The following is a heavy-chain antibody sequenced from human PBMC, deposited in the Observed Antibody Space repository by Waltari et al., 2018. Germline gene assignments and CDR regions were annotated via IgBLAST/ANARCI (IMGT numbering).Heavy chain of an antibody. CDR3: ARGGWQGTPDAYYDY. V-gene: IGHV4-61*09. CDR1: GASVTVGAYY. D-gene: IGHD6-19*01. Sequence: QVQLRESGPGLVKPSQTLSLTCTVSGASVTVGAYYWVWIRQPAGKGLEWIGQIYTSGDARHKSSLKGRLTVSLDSSTNQFSLTLSSVTAADTAVYYCARGGWQGTPDAYYDYWGQGSLVTVSS. CDR2: IYTSGDA. J-gene: IGHJ4*02.